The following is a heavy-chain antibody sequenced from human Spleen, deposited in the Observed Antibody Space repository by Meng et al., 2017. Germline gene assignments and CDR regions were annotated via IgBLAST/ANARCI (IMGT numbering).Heavy chain of an antibody. D-gene: IGHD2-21*01. CDR1: GYTFTAYY. J-gene: IGHJ4*02. CDR3: AKALGWGSSPDY. V-gene: IGHV1-2*06. CDR2: INPNSGGT. Sequence: QVQLAQSGADVKKPGASVKVSCKASGYTFTAYYIHWVRQAPGQGLEWMGRINPNSGGTNCAQKFQGRVIMTRDTSISTAYMELSSLGFDDTAVYYCAKALGWGSSPDYWGQGILVTVSS.